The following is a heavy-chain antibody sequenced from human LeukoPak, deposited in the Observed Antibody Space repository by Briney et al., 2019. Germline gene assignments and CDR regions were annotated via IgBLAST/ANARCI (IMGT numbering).Heavy chain of an antibody. J-gene: IGHJ6*02. CDR3: AEMTVPAARDYYGMDV. CDR1: GGSISSYY. D-gene: IGHD2-2*01. V-gene: IGHV4-34*01. CDR2: INHSGST. Sequence: SETLSLTCTVSGGSISSYYWSWIRQPPGKGLXXXXXINHSGSTNYNXXXXSXXXISVDTSKNQFSLKLSSVTAADTAVYYCAEMTVPAARDYYGMDVWGQGATVTVSS.